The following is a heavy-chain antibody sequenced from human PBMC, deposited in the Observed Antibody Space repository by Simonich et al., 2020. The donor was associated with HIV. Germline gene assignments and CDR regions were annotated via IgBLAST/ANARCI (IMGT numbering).Heavy chain of an antibody. J-gene: IGHJ4*02. D-gene: IGHD5-18*01. V-gene: IGHV4-38-2*02. CDR3: AREGADTTMVN. CDR1: GGSISSGYS. CDR2: ICHSGST. Sequence: QVQLQESGPGLVKPSETLSLTCTVSGGSISSGYSWGCIRQPPGKGLEWVGSICHSGSTYYTPSLKSRVTISVDTSKNQFSLRLRSVTAADTAVYYCAREGADTTMVNWGQGTLVTVSS.